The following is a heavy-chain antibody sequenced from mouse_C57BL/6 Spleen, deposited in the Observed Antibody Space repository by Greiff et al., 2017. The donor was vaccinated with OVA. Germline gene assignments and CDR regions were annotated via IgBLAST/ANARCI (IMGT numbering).Heavy chain of an antibody. D-gene: IGHD2-3*01. J-gene: IGHJ4*01. V-gene: IGHV1-69*01. Sequence: QVQLQQPGAELVMPGASVKLSCKASGYTFTSYWMHWVKQRPGQGLEWIGEIDPSDSYTNYNQKFKGKSTLTVDKSSSTAYMQLSSLTSEDSAVYYCASWGGYYDYYAMDYWGQGTSVTVSS. CDR2: IDPSDSYT. CDR1: GYTFTSYW. CDR3: ASWGGYYDYYAMDY.